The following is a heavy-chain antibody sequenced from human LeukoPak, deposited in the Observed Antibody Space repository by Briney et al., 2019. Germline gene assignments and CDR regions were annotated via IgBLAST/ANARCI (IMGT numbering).Heavy chain of an antibody. CDR2: IIPIFGTA. CDR3: ARDLFGLRSYCRGGSCYSIDY. Sequence: ASVKVSCKASGGTFSSYAISWVRRAPGQGLEWMGGIIPIFGTANYAQKFQGRVTITADESTSTAYMELSSLRSEDTAVYYCARDLFGLRSYCRGGSCYSIDYWGQGTLVTVSS. V-gene: IGHV1-69*13. J-gene: IGHJ4*02. D-gene: IGHD2-15*01. CDR1: GGTFSSYA.